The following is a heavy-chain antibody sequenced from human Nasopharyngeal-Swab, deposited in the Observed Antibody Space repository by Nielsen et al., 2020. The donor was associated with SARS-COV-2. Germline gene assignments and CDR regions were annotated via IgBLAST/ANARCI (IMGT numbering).Heavy chain of an antibody. CDR3: ARVPCSSTSCYVGGHGMDV. CDR2: IYSGGST. V-gene: IGHV3-53*01. Sequence: GGSLRLSCAASGFTVSSNYMSWVRQAPGKGLEWVSVIYSGGSTYYADSVKGRFTISRDNSKNTLYLQMNSLRAEDTTVYYCARVPCSSTSCYVGGHGMDVWGQGTTVTVSS. CDR1: GFTVSSNY. D-gene: IGHD2-2*01. J-gene: IGHJ6*02.